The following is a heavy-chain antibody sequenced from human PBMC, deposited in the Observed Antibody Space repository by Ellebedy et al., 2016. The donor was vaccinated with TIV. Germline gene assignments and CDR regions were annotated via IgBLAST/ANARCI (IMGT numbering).Heavy chain of an antibody. J-gene: IGHJ4*02. Sequence: GGSLRLSCAASGFTFSSYAMSWVRQAPGKGLEWVSAISGSGSTIYYADSVKGRFTISRHNSKNTLYLQMNSLRAEDMAVYYCARESNYQTPDYWGQGTLVTVSS. CDR3: ARESNYQTPDY. V-gene: IGHV3-23*01. D-gene: IGHD4-11*01. CDR2: ISGSGSTI. CDR1: GFTFSSYA.